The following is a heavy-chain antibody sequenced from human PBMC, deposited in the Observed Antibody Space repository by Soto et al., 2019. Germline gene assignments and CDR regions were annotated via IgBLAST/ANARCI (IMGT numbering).Heavy chain of an antibody. Sequence: QVQLVQSGAEVKKPGASVKVSCKASGYSFTSYDINWVRQATGQGLEWMGWMNPNSGNTGYAQKYQGRVTMTRNTSISTAYMELSSLRSEDTAVYYCARVSMGSSSEDFQHWGQGTLVTVSS. CDR3: ARVSMGSSSEDFQH. CDR1: GYSFTSYD. J-gene: IGHJ1*01. V-gene: IGHV1-8*01. CDR2: MNPNSGNT. D-gene: IGHD6-6*01.